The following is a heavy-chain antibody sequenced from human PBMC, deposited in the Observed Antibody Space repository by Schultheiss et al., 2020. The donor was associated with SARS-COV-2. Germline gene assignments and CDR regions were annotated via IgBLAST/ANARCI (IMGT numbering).Heavy chain of an antibody. CDR2: INHSGST. CDR3: ATSKGTYCSSTSCYFPRYFDY. D-gene: IGHD2-2*01. CDR1: GGSISSSIYY. Sequence: SQTLSLTCTVSGGSISSSIYYWGWIRQPPGKGLEWIGEINHSGSTYYNPSLKSRVTISVDTSKNQFSLKLSSVTAADTAVYYCATSKGTYCSSTSCYFPRYFDYWGQGTLVTVSS. V-gene: IGHV4-39*01. J-gene: IGHJ4*02.